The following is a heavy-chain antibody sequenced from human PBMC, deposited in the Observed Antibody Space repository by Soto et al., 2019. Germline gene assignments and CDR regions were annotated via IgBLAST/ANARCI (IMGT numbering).Heavy chain of an antibody. D-gene: IGHD3-22*01. V-gene: IGHV3-30*18. CDR2: ISYDGSNK. CDR3: AKEWVYDSSGWSFDY. J-gene: IGHJ4*02. CDR1: GFTFSSYG. Sequence: QVQLVESGGGVVQPGRSLRLSCAASGFTFSSYGMHWVRQAPGKGLEWVAVISYDGSNKYYADSVKGRFTISRDNSQXTLYLQMNSLRAEDTAVYYCAKEWVYDSSGWSFDYWGQGTLVTASS.